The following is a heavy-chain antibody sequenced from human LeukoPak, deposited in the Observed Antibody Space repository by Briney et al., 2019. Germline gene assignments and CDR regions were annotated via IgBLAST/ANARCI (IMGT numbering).Heavy chain of an antibody. Sequence: GGSLRLSCAASGFTFSSYWMSWVRLAPGKGLEWVANIKEDGSERNYVDSVKGRFTISRDNAKNSLYLQMNSLRVADTAVYYCVSEGYNYYGMDVRGQGTTVTVSS. CDR2: IKEDGSER. J-gene: IGHJ6*02. V-gene: IGHV3-7*01. CDR1: GFTFSSYW. CDR3: VSEGYNYYGMDV.